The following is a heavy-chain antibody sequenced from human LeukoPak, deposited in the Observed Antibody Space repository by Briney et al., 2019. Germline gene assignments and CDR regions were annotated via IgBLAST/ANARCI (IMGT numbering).Heavy chain of an antibody. CDR1: GLNYSDYG. CDR3: AKSRNFYYYFMEV. V-gene: IGHV3-23*01. J-gene: IGHJ6*03. Sequence: GGTLRLSCAASGLNYSDYGMIWLRQAPGKGLDWVAGISGIDYSDHADSVKGRFTISRDNSKNTLYLQMNSLRADDTALYYCAKSRNFYYYFMEVSGRGTKVTISS. CDR2: ISGIDYS.